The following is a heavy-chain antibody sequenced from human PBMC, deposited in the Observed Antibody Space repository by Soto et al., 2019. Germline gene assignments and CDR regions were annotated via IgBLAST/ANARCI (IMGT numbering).Heavy chain of an antibody. D-gene: IGHD6-13*01. CDR2: INWNGGST. V-gene: IGHV3-20*04. Sequence: GGSLRLSCAASGFTFDDYGMSWVRQAPGKGLEWVSGINWNGGSTGYADSVKGRFTISRDNAKNSLYLQMNSLRAEDTALYYCARVPLSGIAAPWYYFDYWGQGTLVTVSS. J-gene: IGHJ4*02. CDR1: GFTFDDYG. CDR3: ARVPLSGIAAPWYYFDY.